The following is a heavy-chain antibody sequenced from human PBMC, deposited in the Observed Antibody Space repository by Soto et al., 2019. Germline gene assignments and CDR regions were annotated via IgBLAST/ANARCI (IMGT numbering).Heavy chain of an antibody. V-gene: IGHV1-18*01. J-gene: IGHJ4*02. CDR2: INTYNGNT. CDR3: ASGSSPVDVDY. Sequence: QVQLVQSGGEVKKHGASVKVSCKASGYTFTNYGVNWVRQAPGQGLEWMGWINTYNGNTNYAQRLQGRVTLTTDTSTRPAYMELRSLTSVDTALYYCASGSSPVDVDYWGQGTLVTVSS. D-gene: IGHD6-13*01. CDR1: GYTFTNYG.